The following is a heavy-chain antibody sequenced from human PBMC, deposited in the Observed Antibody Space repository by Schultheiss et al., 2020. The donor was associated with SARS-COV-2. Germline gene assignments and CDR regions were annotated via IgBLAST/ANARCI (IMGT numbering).Heavy chain of an antibody. J-gene: IGHJ4*02. Sequence: GGSLRLSCAASGFTFSSYGMHWVRQAPGKGLEWVAVIWYDGSNNYYADSVKGRFTISRDNSKNTLYLQMNSLRAEDTAVYYCAKATTMIVVSRSFDYWGQGTLVTVSS. CDR1: GFTFSSYG. CDR2: IWYDGSNN. V-gene: IGHV3-33*06. CDR3: AKATTMIVVSRSFDY. D-gene: IGHD3-22*01.